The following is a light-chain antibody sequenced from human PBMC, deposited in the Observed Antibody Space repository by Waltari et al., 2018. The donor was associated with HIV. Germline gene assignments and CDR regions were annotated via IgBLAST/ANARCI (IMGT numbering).Light chain of an antibody. V-gene: IGLV2-14*01. Sequence: QSALTQPASVSGSPGQSITISCTGTSTDVGGYNYVSWYQQHPGKAPKLMIYEVSNRPSAVSNRSSGSQSGNTASLTIPGLQAEDEADYYCSSYTSSSTLFGGGTNLTVL. CDR2: EVS. J-gene: IGLJ2*01. CDR3: SSYTSSSTL. CDR1: STDVGGYNY.